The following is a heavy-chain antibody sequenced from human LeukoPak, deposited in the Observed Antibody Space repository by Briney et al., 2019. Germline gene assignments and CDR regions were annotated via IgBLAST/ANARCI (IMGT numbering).Heavy chain of an antibody. CDR1: GASMSSNY. CDR3: ASTRRAAVAGLFDS. J-gene: IGHJ4*02. CDR2: IYHSGKT. V-gene: IGHV4-4*09. Sequence: PSETLSLTCNDSGASMSSNYWRWIRQPPGKGLEWIGYIYHSGKTNYSPSLESRVTMSVDESKNQFSLRVHFVSAADTAVYYCASTRRAAVAGLFDSWGQGTLVTVSS. D-gene: IGHD6-19*01.